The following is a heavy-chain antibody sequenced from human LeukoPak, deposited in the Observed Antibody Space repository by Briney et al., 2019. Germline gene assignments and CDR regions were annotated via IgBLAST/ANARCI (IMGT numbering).Heavy chain of an antibody. CDR1: GFTFDDYA. V-gene: IGHV3-9*01. J-gene: IGHJ4*02. CDR2: ISWNSGSI. Sequence: GGSLRLSCAASGFTFDDYAMHWVRQAPGKGLEWVSGISWNSGSIGYADSVKGRFTISRDNAKNSLYLRMNSLRVEDTAVYYCARDGGGSSWPRPLYYFDYWGQGTLVTVSS. D-gene: IGHD6-13*01. CDR3: ARDGGGSSWPRPLYYFDY.